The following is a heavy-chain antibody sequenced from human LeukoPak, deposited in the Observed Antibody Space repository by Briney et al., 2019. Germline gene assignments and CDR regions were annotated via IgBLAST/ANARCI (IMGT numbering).Heavy chain of an antibody. CDR3: AREPGTTARNNWFDP. CDR2: IYTSGST. Sequence: PSQTLSLTCTVSGGSISSGSYYWSWIRQPAGKGLEWIGRIYTSGSTNYNPSLKSRVTISVDTSKNQFSLKLSSVTAADTAVYYCAREPGTTARNNWFDPWGQGTLVTVSS. J-gene: IGHJ5*02. CDR1: GGSISSGSYY. V-gene: IGHV4-61*02. D-gene: IGHD1-1*01.